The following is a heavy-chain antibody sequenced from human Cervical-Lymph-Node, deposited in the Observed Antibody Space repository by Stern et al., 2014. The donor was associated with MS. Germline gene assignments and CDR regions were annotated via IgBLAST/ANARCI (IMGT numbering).Heavy chain of an antibody. V-gene: IGHV1-24*01. Sequence: QVQLVQSGAEVKKPGASVKVSCKVSGYTLTELSMHWVRQAPGKGLEWMGGFDPEDGETIYAQKFQGRVTMTEDTSTDPAYMELSSLRSEDTVVYYCATDRDDFRSGYSAPTKGYGLDVWGQGTTVTVTS. CDR1: GYTLTELS. D-gene: IGHD3-3*01. CDR2: FDPEDGET. CDR3: ATDRDDFRSGYSAPTKGYGLDV. J-gene: IGHJ6*02.